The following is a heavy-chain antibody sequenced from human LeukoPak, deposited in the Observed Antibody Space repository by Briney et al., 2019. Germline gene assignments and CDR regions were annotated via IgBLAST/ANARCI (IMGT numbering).Heavy chain of an antibody. CDR2: IRSKAYGGTT. V-gene: IGHV3-49*04. CDR3: TRERWLRNDAFDI. D-gene: IGHD5-12*01. Sequence: PGGSLRLSCTASGFTFGDYAMSWVRQAPGKGLEWVGFIRSKAYGGTTEYAASVKGRFTISRDDSKSIAYLQMNSLKTEDTAVYYCTRERWLRNDAFDIWGQGTMVTVSS. CDR1: GFTFGDYA. J-gene: IGHJ3*02.